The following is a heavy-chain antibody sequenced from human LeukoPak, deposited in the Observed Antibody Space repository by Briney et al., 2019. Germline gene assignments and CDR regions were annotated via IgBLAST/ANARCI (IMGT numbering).Heavy chain of an antibody. CDR2: IYYSGST. Sequence: SETLSLTCTVSGGSISSGDYYWSWIRQPPGKGLEWIGYIYYSGSTYYNPSLKSRVTISVDTSKNQFSLKLSSVTAADTAVYYCARTPVLWCGHSDYWGQGTLVT. J-gene: IGHJ4*02. CDR3: ARTPVLWCGHSDY. V-gene: IGHV4-30-4*01. D-gene: IGHD2-21*01. CDR1: GGSISSGDYY.